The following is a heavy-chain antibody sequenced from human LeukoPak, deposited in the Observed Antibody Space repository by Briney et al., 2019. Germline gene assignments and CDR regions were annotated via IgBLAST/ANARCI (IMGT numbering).Heavy chain of an antibody. CDR2: IYYSGST. Sequence: NPSETLSLTCTVSGGSISSSSYYWGWIRQPPGKGLEWIGSIYYSGSTYYNPSLKSRVTISVDTFKNQFSLKLSSVTAADTAVYYCARRYSYGRYFDYWGQGTLVTVSS. J-gene: IGHJ4*02. D-gene: IGHD5-18*01. CDR3: ARRYSYGRYFDY. V-gene: IGHV4-39*07. CDR1: GGSISSSSYY.